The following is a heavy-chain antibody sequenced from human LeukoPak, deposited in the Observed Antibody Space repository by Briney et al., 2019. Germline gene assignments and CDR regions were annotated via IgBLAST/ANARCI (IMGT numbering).Heavy chain of an antibody. CDR2: INWNGGST. V-gene: IGHV3-20*04. Sequence: PGGSLRLSCAASGFTFDDYGMSWVRQAPGKGLEWVSGINWNGGSTGYADSVKGRFTISIDNAKNSLYLQMNSLRAEDTALYYCARAQGAHYYYYYMDVWGKGTTVTVSS. J-gene: IGHJ6*03. D-gene: IGHD1-26*01. CDR1: GFTFDDYG. CDR3: ARAQGAHYYYYYMDV.